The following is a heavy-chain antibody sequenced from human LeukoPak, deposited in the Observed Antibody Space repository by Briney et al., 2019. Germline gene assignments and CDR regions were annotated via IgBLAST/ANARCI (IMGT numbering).Heavy chain of an antibody. CDR2: IIPIFGTA. CDR1: GGTFSGYA. J-gene: IGHJ4*02. CDR3: ARHFWSGYYRGY. Sequence: ASVKVSCKASGGTFSGYAISWVRQAPGQGLEWMGGIIPIFGTANYAQKFQGRVTITTDESTSTAYMELSSLRSEDTAVYYCARHFWSGYYRGYWGQGTLVTVSS. V-gene: IGHV1-69*05. D-gene: IGHD3-3*02.